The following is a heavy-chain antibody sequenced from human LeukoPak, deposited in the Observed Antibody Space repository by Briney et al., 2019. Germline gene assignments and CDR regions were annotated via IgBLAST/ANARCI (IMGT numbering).Heavy chain of an antibody. CDR1: GYTFTGYY. D-gene: IGHD3-22*01. CDR3: GAYYYNSSGHGDY. V-gene: IGHV1-2*06. CDR2: INPNSGGT. J-gene: IGHJ4*02. Sequence: ASVKVSCKASGYTFTGYYMHWVRQAPGQGLEWMGRINPNSGGTNYAQKFQGRVTMTRDTSISTAYMELSRLRSDDTAVYYCGAYYYNSSGHGDYWGQGTLVTVSS.